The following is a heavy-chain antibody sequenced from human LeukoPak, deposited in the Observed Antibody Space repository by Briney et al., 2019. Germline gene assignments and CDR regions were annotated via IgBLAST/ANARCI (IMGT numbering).Heavy chain of an antibody. CDR1: GFTFSSYG. Sequence: PGGSLRLSCAASGFTFSSYGMHWVRQAPGKGLEWVAVIWYDGSNKYYADSVKGRFTISRDNSKNTLYLQMNGLRAEDTAVYYCARARDCSSTSCYYGSGHDGMDVWGQGTTVTVSS. CDR2: IWYDGSNK. V-gene: IGHV3-33*01. J-gene: IGHJ6*02. D-gene: IGHD2-2*01. CDR3: ARARDCSSTSCYYGSGHDGMDV.